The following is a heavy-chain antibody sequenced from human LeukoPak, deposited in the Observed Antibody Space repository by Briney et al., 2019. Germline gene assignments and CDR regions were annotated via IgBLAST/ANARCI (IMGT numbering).Heavy chain of an antibody. CDR2: ISSSSSYI. CDR1: GFTFSSYS. D-gene: IGHD5-18*01. CDR3: ARDLSAMVMNDAFDI. Sequence: GGSLRLSCAASGFTFSSYSMSWVRQAPGKGLEWVSSISSSSSYIYYADSVKGRFTISRDNAKNSLYLQMNSLRAEDTAVYYCARDLSAMVMNDAFDIWGQGTMVTVSS. J-gene: IGHJ3*02. V-gene: IGHV3-21*01.